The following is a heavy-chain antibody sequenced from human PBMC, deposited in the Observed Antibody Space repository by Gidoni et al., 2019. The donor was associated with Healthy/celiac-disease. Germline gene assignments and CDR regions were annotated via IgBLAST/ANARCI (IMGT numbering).Heavy chain of an antibody. D-gene: IGHD2-15*01. Sequence: QVQLVESGGGVVQPGRSLRLSCAASGFTFSSYGMHWVRQAPGKGLEWVAVISYDGSNKYYADSVKGRFTISRDNSKNTLYLQMNSLRAEDTAVYYCAKDRGGWSIDYWGQGTLVTVSS. CDR1: GFTFSSYG. V-gene: IGHV3-30*18. J-gene: IGHJ4*02. CDR2: ISYDGSNK. CDR3: AKDRGGWSIDY.